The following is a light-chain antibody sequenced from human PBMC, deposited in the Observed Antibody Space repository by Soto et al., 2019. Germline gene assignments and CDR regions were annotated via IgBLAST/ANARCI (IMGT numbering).Light chain of an antibody. J-gene: IGKJ4*01. CDR1: QSVSSF. Sequence: EIVLTQSPATLSLSPGERATLSCRASQSVSSFLAWYQQKPGQAPRLLIYDASSRATGIPGRFSGSGSGTDFTLTISSLEPEDFAVYYCQQRSSWPTFGGGTKVEI. V-gene: IGKV3-11*01. CDR3: QQRSSWPT. CDR2: DAS.